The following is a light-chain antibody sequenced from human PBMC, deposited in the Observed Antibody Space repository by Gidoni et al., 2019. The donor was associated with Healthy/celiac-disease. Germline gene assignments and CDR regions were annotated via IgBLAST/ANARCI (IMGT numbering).Light chain of an antibody. J-gene: IGKJ1*01. CDR3: QQYNSHSRT. CDR2: KAS. Sequence: DIQMTQSPSTLSASVGDRVTITCRASQSISSWLAWYQQKPGKAPKLLIYKASSLESGVPSRFSGSGYGTEFTLTISSLQPDDFATYYCQQYNSHSRTFGQGTKVEIK. CDR1: QSISSW. V-gene: IGKV1-5*03.